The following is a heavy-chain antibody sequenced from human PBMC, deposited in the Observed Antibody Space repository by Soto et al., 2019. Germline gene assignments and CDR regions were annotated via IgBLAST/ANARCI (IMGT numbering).Heavy chain of an antibody. J-gene: IGHJ4*02. CDR3: ARSTYGEGYPHFFAD. Sequence: QVQLQESGPGLVMPSQTLSLTCTVSGGSIHDIDSYWTWIRQSPGRGPEWIGYIHNSGNTFYSPSLQRRLAISIYTPKSQFSLKLSAVTAADTAFYYCARSTYGEGYPHFFADWGQGTLVTVSS. CDR1: GGSIHDIDSY. V-gene: IGHV4-30-4*01. D-gene: IGHD3-16*02. CDR2: IHNSGNT.